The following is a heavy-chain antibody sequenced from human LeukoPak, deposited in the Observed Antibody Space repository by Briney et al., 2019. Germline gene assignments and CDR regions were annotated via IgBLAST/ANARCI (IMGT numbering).Heavy chain of an antibody. J-gene: IGHJ4*02. D-gene: IGHD4-17*01. V-gene: IGHV3-48*03. CDR3: ARDGYYGDYTFDY. CDR2: ISSSGRTI. CDR1: GFTFSNYE. Sequence: PGGSLRLSCAASGFTFSNYEMNWVRQAPGKGLEWVSYISSSGRTIYYVDSVKGRSTISRDNAKNSLYLQMNSLRAEDTAVYYCARDGYYGDYTFDYWGQGTLVTVSS.